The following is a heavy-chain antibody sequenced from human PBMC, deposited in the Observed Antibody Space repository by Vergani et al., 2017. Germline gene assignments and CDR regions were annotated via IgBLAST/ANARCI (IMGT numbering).Heavy chain of an antibody. CDR2: ISGSGGST. J-gene: IGHJ4*02. CDR3: TTVIYDFWSGYYAY. D-gene: IGHD3-3*01. Sequence: EVQLLESGGGLVQPGGSLRLSCAASGFTFSSYAMSWVRQAPGKGLEWVSSISGSGGSTYYADSVKGRFTISRDNSKNTLYLQMNSLRAEDTAVYYCTTVIYDFWSGYYAYWGQGTLVTVSS. CDR1: GFTFSSYA. V-gene: IGHV3-23*01.